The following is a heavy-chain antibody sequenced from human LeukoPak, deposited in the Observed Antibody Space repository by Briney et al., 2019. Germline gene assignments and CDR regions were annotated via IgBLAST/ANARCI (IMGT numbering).Heavy chain of an antibody. J-gene: IGHJ4*02. CDR1: GFTFSSYS. CDR2: ISSSSSYI. D-gene: IGHD6-19*01. CDR3: ASDSSGWYPDY. V-gene: IGHV3-21*01. Sequence: GGSLRLSCAASGFTFSSYSMNRVRQAPGKGLEWVSSISSSSSYIYYADSVKGRFTISRDNAKNSLYLQMNSLRAEDTAVYYCASDSSGWYPDYWGQGTLVTVSS.